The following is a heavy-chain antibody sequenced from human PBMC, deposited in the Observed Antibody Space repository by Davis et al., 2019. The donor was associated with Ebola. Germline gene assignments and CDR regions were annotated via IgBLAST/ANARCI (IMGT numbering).Heavy chain of an antibody. D-gene: IGHD3-16*02. CDR1: GFTFSSYG. J-gene: IGHJ3*02. Sequence: PGGSLRLSCAASGFTFSSYGMHWVRQAPGKGLEWVAVISYDGSNKYYADSVKGRFTISRDNSKNTLYLQMNSLRAEDTAVYYCARESSVDYDYVWGSYRRQGAFDIWGQGTMVTVSS. CDR2: ISYDGSNK. CDR3: ARESSVDYDYVWGSYRRQGAFDI. V-gene: IGHV3-30*03.